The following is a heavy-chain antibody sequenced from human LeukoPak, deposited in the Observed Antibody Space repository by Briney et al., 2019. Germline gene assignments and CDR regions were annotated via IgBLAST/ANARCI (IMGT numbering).Heavy chain of an antibody. V-gene: IGHV1-2*02. CDR3: ARGGKASYYDSSGTHDAFDI. J-gene: IGHJ3*02. CDR1: GYTFTGYY. Sequence: ASVKVSCTASGYTFTGYYMHWVRQAPGQGLEWMGWINPNSGGTNYAQKFKGRVTMTRDTSISTAYRELSRLRSDDTAVYYCARGGKASYYDSSGTHDAFDIWGQGTMVTVSS. D-gene: IGHD3-22*01. CDR2: INPNSGGT.